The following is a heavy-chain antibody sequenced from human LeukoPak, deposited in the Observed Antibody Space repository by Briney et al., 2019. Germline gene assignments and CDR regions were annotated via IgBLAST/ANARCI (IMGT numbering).Heavy chain of an antibody. CDR2: TYYRSQWKN. CDR3: AGGYAFDV. Sequence: SHTLSLICAISGDSDSKNNYAWNSITRSPSRVLEWLGRTYYRSQWKNDYARFVMGRISVDPDTSKNQFSLHLRSVTPDDTAVYYCAGGYAFDVWGQGTMVTVSS. J-gene: IGHJ3*01. CDR1: GDSDSKNNYA. V-gene: IGHV6-1*01.